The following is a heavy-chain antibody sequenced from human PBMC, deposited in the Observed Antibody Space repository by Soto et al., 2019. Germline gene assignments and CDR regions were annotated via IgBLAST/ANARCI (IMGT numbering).Heavy chain of an antibody. CDR1: GFTFSSYA. V-gene: IGHV3-23*01. D-gene: IGHD6-19*01. J-gene: IGHJ4*02. Sequence: EVQLLESGGGLVQPGGSPRLSCAASGFTFSSYAMSWVRQAPGKGLEWVSAISGSGGSTYYADSVKGRFTISRDNSKNTLYLQMNSLRAEDTAVYYCARIYIAVAGFDYWGQGTLVTVSS. CDR2: ISGSGGST. CDR3: ARIYIAVAGFDY.